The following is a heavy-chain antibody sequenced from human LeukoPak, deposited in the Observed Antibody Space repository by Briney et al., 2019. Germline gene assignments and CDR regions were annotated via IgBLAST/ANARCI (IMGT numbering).Heavy chain of an antibody. V-gene: IGHV4-30-2*01. D-gene: IGHD3-3*01. CDR1: DGSISSGGYS. Sequence: PSETLSLTCAVSDGSISSGGYSWSWIRQPPGKGLEWIGYIYHSGSTYYNPSLKSRVTISVDRSKNQFSLKLSSVTAADTAVYYCARGGAPYYEKANWFDPWGQGTLVTVSS. CDR3: ARGGAPYYEKANWFDP. J-gene: IGHJ5*02. CDR2: IYHSGST.